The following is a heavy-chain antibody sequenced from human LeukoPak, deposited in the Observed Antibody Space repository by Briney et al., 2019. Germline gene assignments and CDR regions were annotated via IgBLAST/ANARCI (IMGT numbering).Heavy chain of an antibody. D-gene: IGHD2-2*01. CDR1: GYTFTVYY. V-gene: IGHV1-2*02. CDR2: INPNSGDT. Sequence: ASVKVSCKASGYTFTVYYMHWVRQAPGQGLEWMGWINPNSGDTNYAQKFQDRVTLTRDTSIITAYMELSSLRSDDTAVYYCARDRSTMPPDYWGQGTLVTVSS. CDR3: ARDRSTMPPDY. J-gene: IGHJ4*02.